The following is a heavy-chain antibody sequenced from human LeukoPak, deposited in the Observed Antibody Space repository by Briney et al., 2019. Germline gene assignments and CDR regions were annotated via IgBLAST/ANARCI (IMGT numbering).Heavy chain of an antibody. CDR2: IYYSGST. Sequence: KPSETLSLTCTVSGGSTSSHYWSWIRQPPGKGLEWIGYIYYSGSTNYNPSLKSRVTISVDTSKNQFSLKLSSLTAADTAVYYCARDARGYDSSGYYSNLFYPCGQGTLVTVSS. D-gene: IGHD3-22*01. V-gene: IGHV4-59*11. CDR3: ARDARGYDSSGYYSNLFYP. J-gene: IGHJ5*02. CDR1: GGSTSSHY.